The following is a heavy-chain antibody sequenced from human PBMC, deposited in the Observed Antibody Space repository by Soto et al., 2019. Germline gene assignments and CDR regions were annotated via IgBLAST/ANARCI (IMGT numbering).Heavy chain of an antibody. D-gene: IGHD3-10*01. CDR2: ISYDGSNK. Sequence: PGGSLRLSCAASGFTFSSYGMHWVRQAPGKGLEWVAVISYDGSNKYYADSVKGRFTISRDNSKNTLYLQMNSLRAEDTAVYYCAKDGPAPYGSGSDSDYWGQGTLVTGS. J-gene: IGHJ4*02. V-gene: IGHV3-30*18. CDR1: GFTFSSYG. CDR3: AKDGPAPYGSGSDSDY.